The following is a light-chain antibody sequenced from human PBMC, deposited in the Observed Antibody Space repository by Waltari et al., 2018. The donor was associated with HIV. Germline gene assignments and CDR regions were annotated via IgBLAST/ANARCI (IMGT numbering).Light chain of an antibody. CDR3: CSYTTSATRV. Sequence: VSGSPGQSIAISCTGTRSDVGAYNYVSWYQQHPGKAPKLMIFDVSNRPSGVSDRFSGSKSGNTASLTISGLQPEDEADYYCCSYTTSATRVFGGGTKLTVL. V-gene: IGLV2-14*03. CDR1: RSDVGAYNY. J-gene: IGLJ3*02. CDR2: DVS.